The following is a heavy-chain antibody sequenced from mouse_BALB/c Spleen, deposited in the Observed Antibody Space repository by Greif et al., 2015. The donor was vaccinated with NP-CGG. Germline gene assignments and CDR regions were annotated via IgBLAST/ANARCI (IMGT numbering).Heavy chain of an antibody. CDR1: GYTFTSYW. D-gene: IGHD1-1*01. J-gene: IGHJ2*01. Sequence: QVQLQQSGAELVKPGASVKLSSKASGYTFTSYWMHWVKQRPGQGLEWIGEIDPSDSYTNYNQKFKGKATLTVDKSSSTAYMQPSSLTSENSAVYYCLANYGYWGQGTTLTVSS. V-gene: IGHV1-69*02. CDR3: LANYGY. CDR2: IDPSDSYT.